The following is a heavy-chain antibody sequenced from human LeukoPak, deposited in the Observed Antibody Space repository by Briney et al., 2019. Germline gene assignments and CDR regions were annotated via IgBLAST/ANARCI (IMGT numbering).Heavy chain of an antibody. J-gene: IGHJ4*02. CDR3: AGPLVVTSSDRGYFDY. CDR1: GGSISSYY. CDR2: IYYSGST. D-gene: IGHD5-12*01. Sequence: SSETLSLTCTVSGGSISSYYWSWIRQPPGKGLEWIGYIYYSGSTNYNPSHKSRVTISVDTSKNQFSLKLSSVTAADTAVYYCAGPLVVTSSDRGYFDYWGQGTLVTVSS. V-gene: IGHV4-59*12.